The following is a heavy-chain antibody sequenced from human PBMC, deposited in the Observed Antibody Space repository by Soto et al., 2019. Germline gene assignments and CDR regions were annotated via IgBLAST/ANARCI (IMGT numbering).Heavy chain of an antibody. J-gene: IGHJ5*02. CDR2: IYYSGST. D-gene: IGHD2-2*01. CDR1: GGSISSGGYY. Sequence: QVQLQESGPGLVKPSQTLSLTCTVSGGSISSGGYYWSWIRQHPGKGLEWIGYIYYSGSTYYNPSLKSRVTISVDTSKNQFSLKLNSVTAADTAVYYCARVVVPAAICWFDPWGQGTLVTVSS. V-gene: IGHV4-31*03. CDR3: ARVVVPAAICWFDP.